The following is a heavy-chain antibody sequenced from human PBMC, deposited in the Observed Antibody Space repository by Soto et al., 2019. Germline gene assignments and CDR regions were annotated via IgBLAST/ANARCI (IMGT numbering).Heavy chain of an antibody. CDR1: GGTFSTYS. CDR3: XIXXXSGEVFDI. V-gene: IGHV1-69*02. CDR2: IIPMLGIA. D-gene: IGHD2-21*01. Sequence: QVQLVQSGAEVKKPGSAVKVSCKDSGGTFSTYSMFWVRQAPGQGLEWMGRIIPMLGIANYAQKFQGRVTITADKSTGTXXXXXXXXXXXXXALXXXXIXXXSGEVFDIWGQGTMVTVSS. J-gene: IGHJ3*02.